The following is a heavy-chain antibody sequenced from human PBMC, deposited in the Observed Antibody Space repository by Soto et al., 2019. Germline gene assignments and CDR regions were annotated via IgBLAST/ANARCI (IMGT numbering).Heavy chain of an antibody. CDR2: IYYSGST. D-gene: IGHD5-18*01. V-gene: IGHV4-59*01. J-gene: IGHJ4*02. Sequence: SETLSLTCTVSGGSISSYYWSWIRQPPGKGLEWIGYIYYSGSTNYNPSLKSRVTISVDTSKNQFSLKLSSVTAADTAVYYCARGLSSQLWPQAAFFFDYWGQGTLVTVSS. CDR1: GGSISSYY. CDR3: ARGLSSQLWPQAAFFFDY.